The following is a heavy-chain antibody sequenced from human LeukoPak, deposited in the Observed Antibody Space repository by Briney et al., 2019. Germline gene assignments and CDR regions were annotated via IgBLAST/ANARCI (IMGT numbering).Heavy chain of an antibody. CDR1: GFTFSSYS. V-gene: IGHV3-21*04. Sequence: GGSLRLSCAASGFTFSSYSMNWVRQAPGKGLEWVSSISSSSSYIYYADSVKGRFTISRDNAKNSLYLQMNSLRAEDTAVYYCARLDGYDTYNWFDPWGQGTLVTVSS. J-gene: IGHJ5*02. D-gene: IGHD5-12*01. CDR2: ISSSSSYI. CDR3: ARLDGYDTYNWFDP.